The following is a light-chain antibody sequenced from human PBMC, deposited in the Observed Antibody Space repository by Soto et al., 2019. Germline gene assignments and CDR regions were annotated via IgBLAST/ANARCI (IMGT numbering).Light chain of an antibody. CDR3: QSYDSSTVV. CDR2: ENN. J-gene: IGLJ2*01. Sequence: NFMLTQPHSVSESPGKTVTISCTRSSGSIASNDVQWYQQRPGSAPTTVIYENNQRPSGVPDRFSGYTDGSSNSASLTISGLQTEDEADYYCQSYDSSTVVFGGGTKLTVL. V-gene: IGLV6-57*04. CDR1: SGSIASND.